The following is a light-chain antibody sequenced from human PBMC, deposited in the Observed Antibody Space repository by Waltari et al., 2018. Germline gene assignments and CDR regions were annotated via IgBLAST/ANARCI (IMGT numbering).Light chain of an antibody. CDR3: QSFDNMLSGGVV. J-gene: IGLJ2*01. Sequence: QSVLTQPPSVSGTPGQRVTISCSGSTPNIGAGHDVHWYQHPPGTAPKLLIYGNNNRPSGVPDRFSGSKSGTSASLAITGLQADDEADYFCQSFDNMLSGGVVFGGGTKLAVL. V-gene: IGLV1-40*01. CDR2: GNN. CDR1: TPNIGAGHD.